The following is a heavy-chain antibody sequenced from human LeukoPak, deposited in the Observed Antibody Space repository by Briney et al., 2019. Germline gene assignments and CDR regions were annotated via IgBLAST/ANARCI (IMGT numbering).Heavy chain of an antibody. CDR1: GGTCSSYA. CDR2: IIPIFGTA. D-gene: IGHD4-17*01. V-gene: IGHV1-69*05. Sequence: SVKVSCKASGGTCSSYAISWVRQAPGQGLEWMGGIIPIFGTANYAQKFQGRVTITTDESTSTAYMELSSLRSEDTAVYYCARVGGHDYGDYAFDYWGQGTLVTVSS. J-gene: IGHJ4*02. CDR3: ARVGGHDYGDYAFDY.